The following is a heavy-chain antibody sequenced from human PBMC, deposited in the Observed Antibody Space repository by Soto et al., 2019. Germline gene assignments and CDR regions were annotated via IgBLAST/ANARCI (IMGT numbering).Heavy chain of an antibody. CDR1: GGTFSSYA. CDR3: AVNYYDSSGYYRF. Sequence: ASVKVSCKASGGTFSSYAISWVRQAPGQGLEWMGGIIPIFGTANYAQKFQGRVTITADESTSTAYMELSSLRSEDTVVYYCAVNYYDSSGYYRFWGQGTLVTVSS. D-gene: IGHD3-22*01. CDR2: IIPIFGTA. J-gene: IGHJ4*02. V-gene: IGHV1-69*13.